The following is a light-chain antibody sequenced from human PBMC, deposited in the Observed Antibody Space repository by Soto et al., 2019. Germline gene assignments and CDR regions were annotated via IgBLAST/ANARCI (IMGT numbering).Light chain of an antibody. CDR1: QGISSY. J-gene: IGKJ5*01. CDR3: QQLNSYPIT. V-gene: IGKV1-9*01. Sequence: DIQLTQSPSFLSASVGDRVTITCRASQGISSYLVWYQQRPGKAPKLLIYAASTLQSGVTSRFSGSGSGTEFALAMSSLQPEDYATYSCQQLNSYPITVGLATRLEIK. CDR2: AAS.